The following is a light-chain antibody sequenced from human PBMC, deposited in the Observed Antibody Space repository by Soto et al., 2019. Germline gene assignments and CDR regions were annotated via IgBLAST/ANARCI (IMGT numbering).Light chain of an antibody. CDR1: QSISSY. Sequence: DIQMTQSPSSLSASVGDRVTITCRASQSISSYLNWYQQKPGKAPKLLIYEASSLQSGVPSRFSGSGSWTDFTLTISSLQPEDFATYYCQQSDTTPWTFGQGTRVEIK. J-gene: IGKJ1*01. CDR2: EAS. V-gene: IGKV1-39*01. CDR3: QQSDTTPWT.